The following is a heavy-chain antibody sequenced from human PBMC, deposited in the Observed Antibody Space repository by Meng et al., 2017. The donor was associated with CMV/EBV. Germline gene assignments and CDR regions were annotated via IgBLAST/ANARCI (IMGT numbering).Heavy chain of an antibody. CDR3: ARDGVAGIDY. Sequence: GESLKISCAASGFTFSGSAMHWVRQASGKGLEWVGRIRSKANSYATAYAASVKGRFTISRDDSKNTAYLQMNSLRAEDTAVYYCARDGVAGIDYWGQGTLVTVSS. J-gene: IGHJ4*02. D-gene: IGHD6-19*01. CDR2: IRSKANSYAT. V-gene: IGHV3-73*01. CDR1: GFTFSGSA.